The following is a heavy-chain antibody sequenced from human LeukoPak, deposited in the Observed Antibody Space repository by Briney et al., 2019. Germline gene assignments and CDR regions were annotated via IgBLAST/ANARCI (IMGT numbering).Heavy chain of an antibody. CDR3: ARDRYSSGWFQEEGLDY. CDR1: GFTFSSYW. J-gene: IGHJ4*02. D-gene: IGHD6-19*01. V-gene: IGHV3-7*01. CDR2: IKQDGSEK. Sequence: AGGSLRLSCAASGFTFSSYWMSWVRQAPGKGLEWVANIKQDGSEKYYVDSVKGRFTISGDNAKNSLYLQMNSLRAEDTAVYYCARDRYSSGWFQEEGLDYWGQGTLVTVSS.